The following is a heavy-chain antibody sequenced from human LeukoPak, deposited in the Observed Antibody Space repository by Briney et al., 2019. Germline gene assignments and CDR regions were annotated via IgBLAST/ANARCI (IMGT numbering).Heavy chain of an antibody. CDR2: INHSGST. V-gene: IGHV4-34*01. J-gene: IGHJ4*02. Sequence: SETLSLTCAVYGGSFSGYYWSWIRQPPGKGLEWIGEINHSGSTNYNPSLKSRVTISVDTSKNQFPLKLSSVTAADTAVYYCASSSGNSSGWYPPEVRYFDYWGQGTLVTVSS. CDR3: ASSSGNSSGWYPPEVRYFDY. CDR1: GGSFSGYY. D-gene: IGHD6-19*01.